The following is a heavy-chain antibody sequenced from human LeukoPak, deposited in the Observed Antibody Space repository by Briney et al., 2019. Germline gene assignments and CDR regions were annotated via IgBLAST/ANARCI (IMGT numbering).Heavy chain of an antibody. Sequence: PGGSLRLSCAASGFTFSSYSMNWVRQAPGKGLEWVSVIYSGGSTYYADSVKGRFTISRDNSKNTLYLQMNSLRAEDTAVYYCARDLAMGSYWYFDLWGRGTLVTVSS. D-gene: IGHD5-18*01. CDR2: IYSGGST. V-gene: IGHV3-53*01. CDR1: GFTFSSYS. CDR3: ARDLAMGSYWYFDL. J-gene: IGHJ2*01.